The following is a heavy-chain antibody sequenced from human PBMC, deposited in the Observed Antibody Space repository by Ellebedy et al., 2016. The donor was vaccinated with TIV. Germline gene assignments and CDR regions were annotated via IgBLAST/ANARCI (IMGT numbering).Heavy chain of an antibody. CDR2: IWYDGINK. CDR1: GFTFTSHG. V-gene: IGHV3-33*06. CDR3: AKDSHTGTFDY. D-gene: IGHD2-8*02. Sequence: GESLKISXAASGFTFTSHGMHWVRQAPGKGLEWVAVIWYDGINKYYTDSVKGRFTISRDNSKNTLYLQMNSLRVEDTAVYYCAKDSHTGTFDYWGQGRLGNVST. J-gene: IGHJ4*02.